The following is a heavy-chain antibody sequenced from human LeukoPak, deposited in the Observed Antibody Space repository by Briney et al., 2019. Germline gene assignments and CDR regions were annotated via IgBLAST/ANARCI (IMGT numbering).Heavy chain of an antibody. CDR1: GFTFGDFA. CDR3: ARVGTHAFDF. V-gene: IGHV3-7*01. Sequence: PGGSLRLSYTTSGFTFGDFAMSWVRQAPGKGLEWVANIKQDGSEKYYVDSVKGRFTISRDNAKNSLYLQMNSLRAEDTAVYYCARVGTHAFDFWGQGTMVTVSS. J-gene: IGHJ3*01. CDR2: IKQDGSEK. D-gene: IGHD1-14*01.